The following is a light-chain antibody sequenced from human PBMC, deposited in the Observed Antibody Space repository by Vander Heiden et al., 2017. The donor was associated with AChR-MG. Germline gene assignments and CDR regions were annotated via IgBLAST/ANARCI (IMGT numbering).Light chain of an antibody. CDR1: SSDVGYYNY. Sequence: QSALTQPASVSGSLGQSITISCTGTSSDVGYYNYVSWYQQHPGKAPKLLIFDVTYRPSGVSNRFSGSKSGNTASLTLSGLQPEDEAHYYCSSYTTTSSWVFGGGTKLTVL. V-gene: IGLV2-14*03. CDR2: DVT. J-gene: IGLJ3*02. CDR3: SSYTTTSSWV.